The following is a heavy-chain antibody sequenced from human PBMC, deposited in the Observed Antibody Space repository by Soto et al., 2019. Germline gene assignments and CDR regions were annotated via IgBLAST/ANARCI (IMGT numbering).Heavy chain of an antibody. CDR1: GGSNIRDGYY. V-gene: IGHV4-31*03. Sequence: PSLTCTVSGGSNIRDGYYWSWIRQHPGKGLEWIAYISYSGSSYSNPSLKSRVTISADTSKNQFSLRLTSVTAADTAVYFCARATPAGSADFWGQGTLVTVSS. D-gene: IGHD2-2*01. CDR2: ISYSGSS. CDR3: ARATPAGSADF. J-gene: IGHJ4*02.